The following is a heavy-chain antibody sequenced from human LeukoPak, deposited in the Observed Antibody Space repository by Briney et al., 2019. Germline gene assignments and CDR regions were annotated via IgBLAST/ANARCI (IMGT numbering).Heavy chain of an antibody. Sequence: AGGSLRLSCAASAFTFSNHWMHWVRQAPGKGLVWVSDISSDGSRTFYADSVKGRFIISRDNAKNTVYLQMNRLRAEDTAVYYWVRDGMVIPYAFDIWGQGTMVTVSS. V-gene: IGHV3-74*01. J-gene: IGHJ3*02. D-gene: IGHD2-21*01. CDR1: AFTFSNHW. CDR2: ISSDGSRT. CDR3: VRDGMVIPYAFDI.